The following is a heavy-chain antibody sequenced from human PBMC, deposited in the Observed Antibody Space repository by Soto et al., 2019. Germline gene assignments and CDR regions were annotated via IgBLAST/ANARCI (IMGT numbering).Heavy chain of an antibody. CDR3: ASSVGGAAAYRGDFDY. CDR2: IYSGGST. V-gene: IGHV3-53*01. Sequence: EVQLVESGGGLIQPGGSLRLSCADSGFTVSSNYMSWVRQAPGKGLEWVSVIYSGGSTYYADSVKGRFTISRDNSKNTLYLQMNSLRAEDTAVYSCASSVGGAAAYRGDFDYWGQGTLVTVSS. D-gene: IGHD6-13*01. J-gene: IGHJ4*02. CDR1: GFTVSSNY.